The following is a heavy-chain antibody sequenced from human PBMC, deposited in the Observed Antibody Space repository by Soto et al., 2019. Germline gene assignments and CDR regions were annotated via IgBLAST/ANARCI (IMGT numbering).Heavy chain of an antibody. J-gene: IGHJ4*02. CDR2: IYYSGST. CDR1: CGSISSYY. V-gene: IGHV4-59*01. D-gene: IGHD3-22*01. Sequence: SETLSLTCTVSCGSISSYYWSWIRQPPGKGLEWIGYIYYSGSTNYNPSLKSRVTISVDTSKNQFSRKLSSVTAADTAVYYCARGAGRSGYYYDYWGQGTLVTVSS. CDR3: ARGAGRSGYYYDY.